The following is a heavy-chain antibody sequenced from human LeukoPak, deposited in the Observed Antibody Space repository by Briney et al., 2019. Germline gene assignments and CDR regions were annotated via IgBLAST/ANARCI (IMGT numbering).Heavy chain of an antibody. CDR3: AKAFSPGIVVVPAAT. V-gene: IGHV3-9*01. D-gene: IGHD2-2*01. CDR2: ISWNSGSI. Sequence: PGGSLRLSCAASGFTFDDYAMHWVRQAPGKGLEWVSGISWNSGSIGYADSVKGRFTISRDNAKNSLYLQMNSLRAEDTALYYCAKAFSPGIVVVPAATRGQGTLVTVSS. J-gene: IGHJ4*02. CDR1: GFTFDDYA.